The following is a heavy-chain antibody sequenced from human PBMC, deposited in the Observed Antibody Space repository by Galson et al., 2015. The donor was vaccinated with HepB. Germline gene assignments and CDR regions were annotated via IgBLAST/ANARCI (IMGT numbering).Heavy chain of an antibody. CDR1: GFTFSSFA. D-gene: IGHD2-21*02. V-gene: IGHV3-30*04. J-gene: IGHJ4*02. Sequence: SLRLSCAASGFTFSSFAMHWVRQAPGKGPEWVAFISYDGTNEYYADSVKGRFTISRDNSKNTLYLQMSSLRPEDTAVYYCASSAKEAYCGGDCYLYAGFWGQGTLVTVSS. CDR3: ASSAKEAYCGGDCYLYAGF. CDR2: ISYDGTNE.